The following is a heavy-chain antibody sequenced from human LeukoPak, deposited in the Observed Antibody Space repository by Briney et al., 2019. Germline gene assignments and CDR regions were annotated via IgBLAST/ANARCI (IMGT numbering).Heavy chain of an antibody. Sequence: GGSLRLSCAASGFSVSSNYMNWVRQAPGKGLEWVSIIYSGGTTYYADSVKGRFTISRDNSKNTLYLQMNSLRAEDTAVYYCAKPPPGSSSWYRDPDSSYYFDYWGQGTLVTVSS. J-gene: IGHJ4*02. CDR1: GFSVSSNY. D-gene: IGHD6-13*01. V-gene: IGHV3-53*05. CDR2: IYSGGTT. CDR3: AKPPPGSSSWYRDPDSSYYFDY.